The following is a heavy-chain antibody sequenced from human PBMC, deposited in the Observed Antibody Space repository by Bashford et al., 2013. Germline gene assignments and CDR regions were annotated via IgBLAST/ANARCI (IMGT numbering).Heavy chain of an antibody. CDR3: ARLEAYTSSWSSYFDY. Sequence: VASVKVSCQTSGYIFTNFGXTWVRQAPGQGLEWMGWISGYNLNTNYAQKFQGRVTMTTVVSTGTAYMELKSLKSDDTAVYYCARLEAYTSSWSSYFDYWGQGTPVTVSS. J-gene: IGHJ4*02. V-gene: IGHV1-18*01. CDR1: GYIFTNFG. D-gene: IGHD6-13*01. CDR2: ISGYNLNT.